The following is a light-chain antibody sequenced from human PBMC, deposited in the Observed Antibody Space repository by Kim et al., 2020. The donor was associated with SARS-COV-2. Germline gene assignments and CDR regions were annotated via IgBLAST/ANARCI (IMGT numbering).Light chain of an antibody. Sequence: VCLGQTARITCRGKNIGSKNVHWYQQKPGQAPVLVIYRDTNRPSGIPERFSGSNSGNTATLTISRAQAGDEADYFCQVWDSSTVVFGGGTQLTVL. CDR1: NIGSKN. V-gene: IGLV3-9*01. CDR3: QVWDSSTVV. CDR2: RDT. J-gene: IGLJ2*01.